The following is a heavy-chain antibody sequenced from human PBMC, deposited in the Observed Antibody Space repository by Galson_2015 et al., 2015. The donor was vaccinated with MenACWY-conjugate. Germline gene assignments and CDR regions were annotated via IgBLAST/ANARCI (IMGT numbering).Heavy chain of an antibody. CDR1: GFTFSSYN. D-gene: IGHD1-26*01. J-gene: IGHJ4*02. CDR3: VKSSWVASGWGYFDY. Sequence: SLRLSCAASGFTFSSYNMNWVRQAPGNGLEWVSSVSRGGGSTYYADSVKGRFTISRDNSKNTLYLQMNSLRAEDTAVYYCVKSSWVASGWGYFDYWGQGTLVTVSS. V-gene: IGHV3-23*01. CDR2: VSRGGGST.